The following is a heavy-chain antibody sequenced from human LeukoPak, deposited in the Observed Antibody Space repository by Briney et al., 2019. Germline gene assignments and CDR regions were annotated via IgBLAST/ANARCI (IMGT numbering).Heavy chain of an antibody. V-gene: IGHV3-23*01. Sequence: GGSLRLSCSASGVTFNTYTLTWVRQTPGKRPEWLSAITGGHGATYYADSERGRFTITRDNSRNTFYLDMSGLRAEDTAVYYCARDRSTDAISEYWGQGTLVAVSS. J-gene: IGHJ4*02. CDR2: ITGGHGAT. CDR3: ARDRSTDAISEY. CDR1: GVTFNTYT. D-gene: IGHD1-1*01.